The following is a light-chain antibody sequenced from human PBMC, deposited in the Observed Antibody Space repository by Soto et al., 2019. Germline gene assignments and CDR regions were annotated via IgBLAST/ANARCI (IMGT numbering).Light chain of an antibody. J-gene: IGLJ2*01. CDR2: RNT. CDR1: SSNIGSNY. CDR3: AAWDDSLSGVV. Sequence: QSVLTQPPSASGTPGQRITISCSGSSSNIGSNYVYWYQQLPGTAPKLLIYRNTQRPSGVPDRFSGSKSDTSASLAISGLRSEDEADYYCAAWDDSLSGVVSGGGTKVTVL. V-gene: IGLV1-47*01.